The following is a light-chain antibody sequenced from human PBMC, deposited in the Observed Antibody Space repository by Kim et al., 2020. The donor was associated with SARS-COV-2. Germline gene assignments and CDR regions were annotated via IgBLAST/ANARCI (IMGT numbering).Light chain of an antibody. J-gene: IGLJ1*01. V-gene: IGLV3-19*01. CDR2: GKN. CDR1: SLRSYY. CDR3: NSRDSSGNHYV. Sequence: SSELTQDPAVSVALGQTVRITCQGDSLRSYYASWYQQKPGQAPVLVIYGKNNRPSGIPDRFSGYSSGNTASLTITGAQAEDEAEYYCNSRDSSGNHYVFG.